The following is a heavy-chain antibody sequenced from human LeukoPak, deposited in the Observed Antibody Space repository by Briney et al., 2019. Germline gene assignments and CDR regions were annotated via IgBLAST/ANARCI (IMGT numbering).Heavy chain of an antibody. J-gene: IGHJ4*02. CDR2: ISGSGGSA. CDR3: ARHLLWFGELSGGFDY. V-gene: IGHV3-23*01. CDR1: GFTFTSYG. D-gene: IGHD3-10*01. Sequence: GGSLRLSCAASGFTFTSYGMSWVRQAPGKGLEWVSGISGSGGSAYCADSVKGRFTISRDNSKNTLYLQMNGLRAEDTAVYYCARHLLWFGELSGGFDYWGQGTLVTVSS.